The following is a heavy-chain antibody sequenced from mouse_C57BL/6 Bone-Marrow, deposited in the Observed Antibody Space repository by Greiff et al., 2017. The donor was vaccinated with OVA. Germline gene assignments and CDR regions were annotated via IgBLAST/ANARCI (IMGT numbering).Heavy chain of an antibody. D-gene: IGHD1-1*01. Sequence: VQLQQPGAELVKPGASVKLSCKASGYTFTSYWMQWVKQRPGQGLEWIGEIDPSDSYTNYNQKCKGKATLTVDTSSSTAYRQLSSLTSEDSAVYYCARGYYGSSYSLYWYFDVWGTGTTVTVSS. CDR2: IDPSDSYT. CDR3: ARGYYGSSYSLYWYFDV. J-gene: IGHJ1*03. CDR1: GYTFTSYW. V-gene: IGHV1-50*01.